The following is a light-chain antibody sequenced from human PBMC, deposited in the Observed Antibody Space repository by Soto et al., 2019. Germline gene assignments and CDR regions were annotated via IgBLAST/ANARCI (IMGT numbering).Light chain of an antibody. V-gene: IGLV2-14*01. CDR1: NNDIGGYTY. CDR3: SSYSTTSTLV. Sequence: QSALTQPPSASGSPGQSVTISCTGTNNDIGGYTYVSWYQQLPGKAPKLMIYEVNNRPSGVSNHFSGSKSGNTASLIISGLQADDEADYYCSSYSTTSTLVFGSGTKLTVL. CDR2: EVN. J-gene: IGLJ1*01.